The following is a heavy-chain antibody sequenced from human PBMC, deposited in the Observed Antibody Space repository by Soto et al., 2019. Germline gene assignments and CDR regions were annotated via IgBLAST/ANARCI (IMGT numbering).Heavy chain of an antibody. CDR1: GGTLSSHA. CDR2: IMPIFGTA. V-gene: IGHV1-69*01. D-gene: IGHD3-16*01. Sequence: QVQLVQSGTEVKKPGSSVKVSCKASGGTLSSHAISWVRQAPGQGLEWMGAIMPIFGTANHAQKFQGRVTITADEYTSTAYMELISLRSEDTAVYYCASHVIGVVAPPLYGMDVWGQGTTVTVSS. J-gene: IGHJ6*02. CDR3: ASHVIGVVAPPLYGMDV.